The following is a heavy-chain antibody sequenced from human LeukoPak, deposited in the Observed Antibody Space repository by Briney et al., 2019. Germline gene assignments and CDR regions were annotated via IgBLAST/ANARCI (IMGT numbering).Heavy chain of an antibody. V-gene: IGHV4-59*01. J-gene: IGHJ5*02. CDR2: ITYSGST. CDR1: GGSISTYY. CDR3: ARHGYSSGSLAWFDP. Sequence: SETLSLTCSVSGGSISTYYWNWIRQPPGKDLEWIGHITYSGSTKYNPSLKSRVTISVDTSKNQFSLKLSSVTAADTAVYYCARHGYSSGSLAWFDPWGQGTQVTVSS. D-gene: IGHD6-19*01.